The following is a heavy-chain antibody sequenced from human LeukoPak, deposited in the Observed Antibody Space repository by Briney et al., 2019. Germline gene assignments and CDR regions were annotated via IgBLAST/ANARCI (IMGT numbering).Heavy chain of an antibody. D-gene: IGHD6-13*01. V-gene: IGHV4-34*01. J-gene: IGHJ3*02. CDR2: INHSGST. CDR1: GGSFSGYY. CDR3: ASRVSRQQLVLRAFDI. Sequence: PSETLSLTCAVYGGSFSGYYWSWIRQPPGKGLEWTGEINHSGSTNYNPSLKSRVTISVDTSKNQFSLKLSSVTAADTAVYYCASRVSRQQLVLRAFDIWGQGTMVTVSS.